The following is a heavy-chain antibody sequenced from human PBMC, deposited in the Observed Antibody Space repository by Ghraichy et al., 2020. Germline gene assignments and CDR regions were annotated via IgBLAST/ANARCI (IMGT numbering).Heavy chain of an antibody. CDR3: VTGVGVWAFGY. Sequence: GGSLRLSCAASGFTVNSNYMSWVRQAPGKGLEWVSLIYTGGNTCYTDSVKGRFTISSDDSKNTLYLQMNSLRAEDTAVYYCVTGVGVWAFGYWGQGTLVTVSS. J-gene: IGHJ4*02. CDR1: GFTVNSNY. D-gene: IGHD3-10*01. CDR2: IYTGGNT. V-gene: IGHV3-53*01.